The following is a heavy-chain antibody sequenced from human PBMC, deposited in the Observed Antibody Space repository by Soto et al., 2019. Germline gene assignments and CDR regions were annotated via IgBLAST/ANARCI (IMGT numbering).Heavy chain of an antibody. CDR2: IHHSGST. Sequence: QLQLQESGSGLVKPSQTLSLTCAVSGGSISSGGYSWSWIRQPPGKGREWIGYIHHSGSTYYNPSLKSRVTISVDRSKNQFSLKLSSVTAADSAVYYCAGVRGPYCGGECYPPTPNWFDPWGQGTLVTVSS. J-gene: IGHJ5*02. CDR3: AGVRGPYCGGECYPPTPNWFDP. V-gene: IGHV4-30-2*01. CDR1: GGSISSGGYS. D-gene: IGHD2-21*01.